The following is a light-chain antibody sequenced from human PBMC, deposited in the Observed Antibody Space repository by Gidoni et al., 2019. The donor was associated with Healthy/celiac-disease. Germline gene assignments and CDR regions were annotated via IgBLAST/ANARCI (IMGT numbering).Light chain of an antibody. CDR2: WAS. V-gene: IGKV4-1*01. CDR3: QQYYSTLALT. Sequence: DIVMNQSPDSLAVSLGGRATINCKSSQSVLYSSNNKNYLAWYQQKPGQPPKLLIYWASTRESGVPDRFSGSGSGTDFTLTISSLQAEDVAVYYCQQYYSTLALTFGGGTKVEIK. CDR1: QSVLYSSNNKNY. J-gene: IGKJ4*01.